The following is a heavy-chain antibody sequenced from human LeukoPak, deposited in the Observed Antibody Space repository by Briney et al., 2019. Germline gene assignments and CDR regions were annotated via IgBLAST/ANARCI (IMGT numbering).Heavy chain of an antibody. J-gene: IGHJ6*02. Sequence: GGSLRLSCAASGFTFSSYWMSWVRQAPGKGLEWVANIKQDGSEKYYVDSVKGRFTISRDNAKNSLYLQMNSLRAEDTAVYYCARVVGGGSGSYYSYYYYYGMDVWGQGTTVTVSS. V-gene: IGHV3-7*01. D-gene: IGHD3-10*01. CDR1: GFTFSSYW. CDR3: ARVVGGGSGSYYSYYYYYGMDV. CDR2: IKQDGSEK.